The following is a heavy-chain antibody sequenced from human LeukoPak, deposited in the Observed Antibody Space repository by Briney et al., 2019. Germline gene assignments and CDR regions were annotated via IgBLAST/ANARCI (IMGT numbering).Heavy chain of an antibody. D-gene: IGHD2-2*01. J-gene: IGHJ4*02. V-gene: IGHV1-3*01. CDR3: ARDPLVVVVPAAIPYFDY. Sequence: GASVKVSCKASGYTFTSYAMHWVRQAPGQRLEWMGWINAGNGNTKYSQKFQGRVTITRDTSASTAYMELSSLRSEDTAVYYCARDPLVVVVPAAIPYFDYWGQGTLVTVSS. CDR2: INAGNGNT. CDR1: GYTFTSYA.